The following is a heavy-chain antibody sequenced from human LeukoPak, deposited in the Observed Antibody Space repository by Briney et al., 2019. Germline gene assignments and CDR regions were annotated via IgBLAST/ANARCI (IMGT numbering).Heavy chain of an antibody. V-gene: IGHV3-48*02. Sequence: PPGGPLRLSCAASGFTFSSYNVNGVRQAPGKGLEWISFISSSSSIYYADSVKGRFTISRDNAKNSLYLQMNSLRDEDTAVYYCAREKLRFFDSSGYFDHWGQGTLVIVSS. J-gene: IGHJ4*02. CDR1: GFTFSSYN. CDR2: ISSSSSI. CDR3: AREKLRFFDSSGYFDH. D-gene: IGHD3-22*01.